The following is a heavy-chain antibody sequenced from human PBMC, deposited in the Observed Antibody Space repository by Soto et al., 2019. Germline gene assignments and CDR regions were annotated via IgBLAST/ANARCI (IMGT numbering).Heavy chain of an antibody. CDR2: IKQDGSEK. D-gene: IGHD1-7*01. Sequence: GGSLRLSCAASVFTFRSYWMSWVRQAPGKGLEWVANIKQDGSEKYYVDSVKGRFTISRDNAKNSLYLQMNSLRAEDTAVYYCARADNWNYYWGQGTLVTVSS. J-gene: IGHJ4*02. CDR3: ARADNWNYY. V-gene: IGHV3-7*01. CDR1: VFTFRSYW.